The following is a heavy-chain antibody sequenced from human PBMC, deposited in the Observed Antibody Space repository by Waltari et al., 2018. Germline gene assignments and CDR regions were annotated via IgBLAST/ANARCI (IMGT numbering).Heavy chain of an antibody. CDR3: ARDSLVGFLEFYGMDV. V-gene: IGHV7-4-1*02. D-gene: IGHD3-3*01. J-gene: IGHJ6*02. CDR1: GYTFNSYA. Sequence: QVQLVQSGSELKKPGASVKVSCKASGYTFNSYAMNWVRQASGQGLEWMGWINTNTGNPTYAQGFTGRFVFSLDTSVSTAYLQISSLKAEDTAVYYCARDSLVGFLEFYGMDVWGQGTTVTVSS. CDR2: INTNTGNP.